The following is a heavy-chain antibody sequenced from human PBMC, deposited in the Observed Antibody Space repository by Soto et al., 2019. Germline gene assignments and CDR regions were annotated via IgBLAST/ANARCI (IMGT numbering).Heavy chain of an antibody. CDR1: GGYFSGYY. CDR3: ARVQWLRLVDY. CDR2: INHSGST. D-gene: IGHD5-12*01. V-gene: IGHV4-34*01. Sequence: TSETLSLTCAVYGGYFSGYYWSWIRQPPGKGLEWIGEINHSGSTNYNPSLKSRVTISVDTSKNQFSLKLSSVTAADTAVYYCARVQWLRLVDYWGQGTLVTVSS. J-gene: IGHJ4*02.